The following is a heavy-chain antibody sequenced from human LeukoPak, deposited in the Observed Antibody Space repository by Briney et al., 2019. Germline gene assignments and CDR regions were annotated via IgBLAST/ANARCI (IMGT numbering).Heavy chain of an antibody. V-gene: IGHV3-21*01. D-gene: IGHD3-22*01. CDR2: ISSSSSYI. Sequence: GGSLRLSCAASGFTFSSYSMNWVRQAPGKGLEWVSSISSSSSYIYYADSVKGRFTISRDNAKNSLYLQMNSLGAEDTAVYYCARLTYYYDGRGPGNWFDPWGQGTLVTVSS. CDR3: ARLTYYYDGRGPGNWFDP. J-gene: IGHJ5*02. CDR1: GFTFSSYS.